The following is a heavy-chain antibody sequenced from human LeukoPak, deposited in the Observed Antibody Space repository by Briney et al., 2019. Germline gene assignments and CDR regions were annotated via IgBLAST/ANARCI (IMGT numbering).Heavy chain of an antibody. Sequence: KPSETLSLTCTVSGGPISSYYWSWIRQPPGKGLEWIGYIYYSGSTNYNPSLKSRVTISVDTSKNQFSLKLSSVTAADTAVYYCARVGRVTMIVVVKPNWYFDLWGRGTLVTVSS. CDR3: ARVGRVTMIVVVKPNWYFDL. CDR2: IYYSGST. D-gene: IGHD3-22*01. J-gene: IGHJ2*01. CDR1: GGPISSYY. V-gene: IGHV4-59*01.